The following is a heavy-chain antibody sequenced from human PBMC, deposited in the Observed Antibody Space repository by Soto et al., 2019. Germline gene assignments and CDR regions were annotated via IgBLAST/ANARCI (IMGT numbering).Heavy chain of an antibody. Sequence: ASVKVSCKASGGTFSSYTISWVRQAPGQGLEWMGRIIPILGIANYAQKFQGRVTITADKSTSTAYMELSSLRSEDTAVYYCASPTNYGIFDYWGQGTLVTVSS. V-gene: IGHV1-69*02. CDR1: GGTFSSYT. CDR2: IIPILGIA. J-gene: IGHJ4*02. CDR3: ASPTNYGIFDY. D-gene: IGHD1-7*01.